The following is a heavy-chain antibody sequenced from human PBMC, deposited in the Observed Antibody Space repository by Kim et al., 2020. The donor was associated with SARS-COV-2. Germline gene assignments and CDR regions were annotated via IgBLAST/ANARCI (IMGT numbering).Heavy chain of an antibody. V-gene: IGHV3-15*01. CDR2: T. J-gene: IGHJ5*02. D-gene: IGHD2-21*02. CDR3: TTIYCGGDCP. Sequence: TDYAAPVKGRFTISRDDSKNTLYLQMNSLKTEDTAVYYCTTIYCGGDCPWGQGTLVTASS.